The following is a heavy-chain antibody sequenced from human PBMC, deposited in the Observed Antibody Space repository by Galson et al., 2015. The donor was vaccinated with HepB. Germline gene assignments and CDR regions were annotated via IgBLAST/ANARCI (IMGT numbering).Heavy chain of an antibody. CDR3: AKFPIAVAGPGGY. D-gene: IGHD6-19*01. J-gene: IGHJ4*02. Sequence: SLRLSCAASGFTITSYAMSRVRQAPGKGLEWVSTISGSGGSTYYADSVEGRFTISRDNSKNTLYLQMHSLRAEDTAVYYCAKFPIAVAGPGGYWGQGTLVTVSS. CDR2: ISGSGGST. CDR1: GFTITSYA. V-gene: IGHV3-23*01.